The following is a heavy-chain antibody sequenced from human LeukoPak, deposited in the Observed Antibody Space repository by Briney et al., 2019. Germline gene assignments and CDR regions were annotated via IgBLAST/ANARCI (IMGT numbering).Heavy chain of an antibody. CDR3: AQGAGYCSGGSCYSIDY. J-gene: IGHJ4*02. CDR1: GFTFSSYS. CDR2: ISSSSSYI. Sequence: GGSLRLSCAASGFTFSSYSMNWVRQAPGKGLEWVSSISSSSSYIYYADSVKGRFTISRDNSKNTLYLQMNSLRAGDTAVYYYAQGAGYCSGGSCYSIDYWGQGTLVTVSS. D-gene: IGHD2-15*01. V-gene: IGHV3-21*01.